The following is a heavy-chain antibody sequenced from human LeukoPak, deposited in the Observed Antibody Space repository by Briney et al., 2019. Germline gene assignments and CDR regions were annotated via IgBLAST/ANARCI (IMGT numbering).Heavy chain of an antibody. CDR3: ARGSGYYDSSGYLDY. D-gene: IGHD3-22*01. CDR1: GYTLTELS. V-gene: IGHV1-24*01. CDR2: FDPEDGET. J-gene: IGHJ4*02. Sequence: ASVKVSCKVSGYTLTELSMHWVRQAPGKGLEWMGGFDPEDGETIYAQKFQGRVTMTEDTSTDTAYMELSSLRSEDTAVYYRARGSGYYDSSGYLDYWGQGTLVTVSS.